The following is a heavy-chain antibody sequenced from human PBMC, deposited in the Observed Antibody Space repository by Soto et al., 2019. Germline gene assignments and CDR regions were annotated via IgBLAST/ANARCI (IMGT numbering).Heavy chain of an antibody. V-gene: IGHV1-69*01. D-gene: IGHD2-15*01. CDR2: VIPIFGTA. CDR3: ARSQGGSSSLDIYYYYYYGMDV. J-gene: IGHJ6*02. CDR1: GGTFSSYA. Sequence: QVQLVQSGAEVKKPGSSVKVSCKAPGGTFSSYAINWVRQAPGQGLEWMGGVIPIFGTAKYAQKFQGRVTITADESTSIGYMELRSLRSEDTAVYYCARSQGGSSSLDIYYYYYYGMDVWGQGTTVTVSS.